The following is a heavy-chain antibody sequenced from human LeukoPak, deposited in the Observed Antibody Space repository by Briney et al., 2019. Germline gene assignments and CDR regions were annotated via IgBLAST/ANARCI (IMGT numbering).Heavy chain of an antibody. D-gene: IGHD6-25*01. J-gene: IGHJ4*02. CDR3: ARGEGIAAGGYFDY. Sequence: SETLSPTCTVSGYSISSGYYWGWIRQPPGKGLEWIGSIYHSGSTYYNPSLKSRVTISVDTSKNQFSLKLSSVTAADTAVYYCARGEGIAAGGYFDYWGQGTLVTVSS. CDR2: IYHSGST. CDR1: GYSISSGYY. V-gene: IGHV4-38-2*02.